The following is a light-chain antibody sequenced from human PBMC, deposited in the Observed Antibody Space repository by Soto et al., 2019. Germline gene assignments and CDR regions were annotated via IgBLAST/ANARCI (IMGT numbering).Light chain of an antibody. Sequence: EILVTQSPATLSVSPGERATLSCRASQSVSSNLAWYQEKPGQAPRLLIYDASTRATGIPVRFSGSGSGTEFTLTISSLQSEDFAVYYCHQYDDWPPGGTFGQGTKVEIK. J-gene: IGKJ1*01. CDR1: QSVSSN. CDR2: DAS. CDR3: HQYDDWPPGGT. V-gene: IGKV3-15*01.